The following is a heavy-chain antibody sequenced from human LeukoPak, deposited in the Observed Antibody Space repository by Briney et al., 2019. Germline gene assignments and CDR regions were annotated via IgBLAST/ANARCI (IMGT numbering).Heavy chain of an antibody. Sequence: ASVNVSFKSSGYTFTVYYIHLVRQAPGQGLELMWWINPNSGGTNYAQKLQGRVTITRDTSISTAYIELSSLRSDDTAVYYCLTVRYGYSSSHAPDYWGPGNLVTVSS. CDR1: GYTFTVYY. CDR3: LTVRYGYSSSHAPDY. V-gene: IGHV1-2*02. CDR2: INPNSGGT. D-gene: IGHD6-13*01. J-gene: IGHJ4*02.